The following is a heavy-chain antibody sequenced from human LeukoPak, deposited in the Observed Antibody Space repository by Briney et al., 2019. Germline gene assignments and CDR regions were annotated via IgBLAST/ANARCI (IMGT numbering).Heavy chain of an antibody. J-gene: IGHJ4*02. CDR2: MSYDGNNE. D-gene: IGHD5-24*01. Sequence: GRSLRLSCAASGFTFSRYAMNWVRQAPGKGLEWVALMSYDGNNEYYADSVKGRFMISRDNSKNTLYLQMNSLRVDDTGVYYCARARRWLQLDFDCWGQGTPVTVSS. CDR1: GFTFSRYA. CDR3: ARARRWLQLDFDC. V-gene: IGHV3-30-3*01.